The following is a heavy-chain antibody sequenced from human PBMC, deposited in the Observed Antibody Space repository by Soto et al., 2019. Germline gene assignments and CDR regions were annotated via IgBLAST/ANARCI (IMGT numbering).Heavy chain of an antibody. V-gene: IGHV3-74*01. D-gene: IGHD3-10*01. J-gene: IGHJ4*02. CDR3: TRARGPTPFDH. Sequence: EVQLVESGGGLVQPGGSLRLSCAASGFTFSTYWMHWVRQVPGEGLVWVSRINTDASSTNYADSVKGRFTISRDNAKNTLNRKMTSLRVEDGVFYYCTRARGPTPFDHGAQGPLAT. CDR2: INTDASST. CDR1: GFTFSTYW.